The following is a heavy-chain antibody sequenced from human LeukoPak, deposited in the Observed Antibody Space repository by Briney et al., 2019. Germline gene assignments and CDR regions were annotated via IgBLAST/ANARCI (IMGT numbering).Heavy chain of an antibody. CDR2: LYSGGAA. J-gene: IGHJ4*02. Sequence: GGSLRLSCAVSGFSVRDNYLNWVRQTPGVGLECVSVLYSGGAAYYADSVKGRFTISRDTSKNTLSLQMNSLRVEDTALYYCARGTFSPQGSYYGHWGQGTRVTVSS. D-gene: IGHD3-10*01. CDR3: ARGTFSPQGSYYGH. V-gene: IGHV3-53*01. CDR1: GFSVRDNY.